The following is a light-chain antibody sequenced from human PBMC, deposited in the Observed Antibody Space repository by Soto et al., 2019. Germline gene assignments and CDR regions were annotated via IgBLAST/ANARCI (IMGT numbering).Light chain of an antibody. J-gene: IGKJ1*01. CDR3: QQYNSYPRT. V-gene: IGKV1-5*01. Sequence: DIQMTQSPSTLSASVGDRVTITCRASQSISTWLARYQQKPGKAPKLLIYDAYSLESGVSSRFSGSGSGTEFTLTINSLQPDDLATYYCQQYNSYPRTFGQGTKVEIE. CDR2: DAY. CDR1: QSISTW.